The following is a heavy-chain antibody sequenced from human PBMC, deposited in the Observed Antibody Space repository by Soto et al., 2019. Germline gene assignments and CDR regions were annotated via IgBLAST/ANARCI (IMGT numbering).Heavy chain of an antibody. J-gene: IGHJ4*02. CDR1: GFTFSTSW. CDR3: ARGPSGWFGYDY. Sequence: EVQLVESGGGLVQPGGSLRLSCAASGFTFSTSWMHWVRQAAGKGLVWVSRINSGASATNYADSVKGRFTISRDNAKNSLYLQMDSLTAEDTGVYYCARGPSGWFGYDYWGQGTLVSVSS. D-gene: IGHD6-19*01. CDR2: INSGASAT. V-gene: IGHV3-74*01.